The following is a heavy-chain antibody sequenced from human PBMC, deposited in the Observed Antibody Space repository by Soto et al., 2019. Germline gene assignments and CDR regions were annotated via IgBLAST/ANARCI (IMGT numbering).Heavy chain of an antibody. CDR2: VYYSGSS. CDR3: AKLSCTSSTCYFPGWFDP. V-gene: IGHV4-31*03. Sequence: SETLSLTCTVSGDSISGGASFWSWIRQPPGKGLEWIANVYYSGSSYYNPSLKSRLTISVDTTKNQFSLQLKSMTAADAAVYYCAKLSCTSSTCYFPGWFDPWGQGTLVTVSS. CDR1: GDSISGGASF. D-gene: IGHD2-2*01. J-gene: IGHJ5*02.